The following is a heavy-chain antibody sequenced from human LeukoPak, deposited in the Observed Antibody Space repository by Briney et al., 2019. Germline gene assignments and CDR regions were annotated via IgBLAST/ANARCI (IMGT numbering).Heavy chain of an antibody. D-gene: IGHD5-24*01. V-gene: IGHV3-23*01. Sequence: QAGGSLRLSCAASGFTFSSYAMSWVRQAPGKGLEWVSGISTSGGSTYYADSVKGRFTISRDNSKNTLYLQMNSLRAEDTAVYYCAKVRRAEEGADWVDWFDPWGQGTLVTVSS. CDR2: ISTSGGST. CDR1: GFTFSSYA. J-gene: IGHJ5*02. CDR3: AKVRRAEEGADWVDWFDP.